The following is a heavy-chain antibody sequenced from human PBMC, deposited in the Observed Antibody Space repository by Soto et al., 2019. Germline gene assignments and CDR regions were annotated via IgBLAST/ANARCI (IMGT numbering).Heavy chain of an antibody. CDR1: GGTFSSYA. V-gene: IGHV1-69*06. Sequence: SVKVSCKASGGTFSSYAISWVRQAPGQGLEWMGGIIPIFGTANYAQKFQGRVTITADKSPSTAYMELSSLRSEDTAVYYCAASYSSGWKLFDYWGQGTLVTVSS. D-gene: IGHD6-19*01. CDR3: AASYSSGWKLFDY. CDR2: IIPIFGTA. J-gene: IGHJ4*02.